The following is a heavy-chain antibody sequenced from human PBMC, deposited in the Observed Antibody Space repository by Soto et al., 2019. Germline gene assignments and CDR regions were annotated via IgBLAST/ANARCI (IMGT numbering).Heavy chain of an antibody. CDR1: GCSFSSYY. V-gene: IGHV4-59*08. D-gene: IGHD5-12*01. J-gene: IGHJ4*02. Sequence: PGETLSLTCTVSGCSFSSYYWSWIRQPPGKGLEWIGYIYYSGSTNYNPALKSRVTISVDASKNHFFLMLSSVTAADTAVYYCSGSKELVATILHWGQGTLVTVSS. CDR2: IYYSGST. CDR3: SGSKELVATILH.